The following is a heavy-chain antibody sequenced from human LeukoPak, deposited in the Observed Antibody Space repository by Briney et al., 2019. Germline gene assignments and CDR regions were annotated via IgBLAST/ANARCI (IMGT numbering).Heavy chain of an antibody. D-gene: IGHD1-26*01. CDR1: GYTFTSYG. J-gene: IGHJ3*02. CDR2: ISAYNGNT. V-gene: IGHV1-18*01. Sequence: ASVKVSWKASGYTFTSYGISWVRQAPGQGLEWMGWISAYNGNTNYAQKLQGRVTMTTDTSTSTAYMELRSLRSDDTAVYYCARVMWELLQGSGAFDIWGQGTMVTVSS. CDR3: ARVMWELLQGSGAFDI.